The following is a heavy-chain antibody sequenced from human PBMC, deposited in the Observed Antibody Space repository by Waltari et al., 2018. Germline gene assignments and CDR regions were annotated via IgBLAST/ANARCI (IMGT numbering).Heavy chain of an antibody. Sequence: EVRLLESAGGLVTPGGALRLSCHAYGFSFMGYAMCWVRQAPGEGLEWVASISGSGATPFYADSVKGRFTIVRDNSKDTLYLQMNSLRVDDSAVYYCAKGSRGYTNYFFDYWGQGALVTVSS. CDR3: AKGSRGYTNYFFDY. CDR2: ISGSGATP. J-gene: IGHJ4*02. CDR1: GFSFMGYA. V-gene: IGHV3-23*01. D-gene: IGHD3-16*02.